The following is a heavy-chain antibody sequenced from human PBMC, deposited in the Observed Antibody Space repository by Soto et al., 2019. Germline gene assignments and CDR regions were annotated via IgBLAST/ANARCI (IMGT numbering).Heavy chain of an antibody. V-gene: IGHV3-23*01. Sequence: GGSLRLSCAASGFTFSSFGMSWVRQPPGKGLEWVSGIISSGSTTYYADSVKGRFTISRDNSKNTLYLQMNSLRAEDAAVYYCAKGLGRGVGAMDVWGQGTTVTVSS. J-gene: IGHJ6*02. CDR1: GFTFSSFG. CDR3: AKGLGRGVGAMDV. CDR2: IISSGSTT. D-gene: IGHD3-10*01.